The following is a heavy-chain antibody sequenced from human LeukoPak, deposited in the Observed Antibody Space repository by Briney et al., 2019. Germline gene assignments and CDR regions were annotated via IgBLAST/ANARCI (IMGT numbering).Heavy chain of an antibody. D-gene: IGHD6-19*01. Sequence: GGSLRLSCAASGFSFSDYWISWVRQAPGKGLEWVANIKQDGREKYYGDSVKGRFTISRDNTKNSVYLQMHSLRVEDTAVYYCARSQWPEDVWGKGNTVTISS. V-gene: IGHV3-7*01. CDR2: IKQDGREK. J-gene: IGHJ6*04. CDR1: GFSFSDYW. CDR3: ARSQWPEDV.